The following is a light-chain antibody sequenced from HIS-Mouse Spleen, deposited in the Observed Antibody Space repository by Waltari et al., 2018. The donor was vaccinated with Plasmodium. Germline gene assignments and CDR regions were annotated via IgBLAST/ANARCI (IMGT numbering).Light chain of an antibody. J-gene: IGLJ2*01. CDR3: SSYAGSNNLV. V-gene: IGLV2-8*01. Sequence: QSALTQPPSASGSPGQSVTISCTGTSSDVGGYNYVSWYQQHPGKAPKLMIYEVSKRPPGVPDRFSGSKSGKPASLTVSGLQAEDEADYYCSSYAGSNNLVFGGGTKLTVL. CDR2: EVS. CDR1: SSDVGGYNY.